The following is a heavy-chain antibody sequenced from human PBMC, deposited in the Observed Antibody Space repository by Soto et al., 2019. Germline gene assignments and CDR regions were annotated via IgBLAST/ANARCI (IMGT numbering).Heavy chain of an antibody. D-gene: IGHD3-16*01. CDR1: GFTFRSSA. CDR2: FRESGGTT. Sequence: GGSRRPSCAASGFTFRSSAMSWVRQAPGKGMEWVATFRESGGTTHYADSVEGGFPNPRDGSKNMLNLQMTSLRAEDTAIYSCAKDSPWGVISPTPGYWGQGTRV. J-gene: IGHJ4*02. CDR3: AKDSPWGVISPTPGY. V-gene: IGHV3-23*01.